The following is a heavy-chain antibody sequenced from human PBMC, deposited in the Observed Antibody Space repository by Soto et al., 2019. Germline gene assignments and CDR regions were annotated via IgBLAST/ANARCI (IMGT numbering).Heavy chain of an antibody. D-gene: IGHD2-8*01. J-gene: IGHJ4*02. Sequence: EVQLLESGGGLVQPGGSLRLSCAASGFTFSNYAMSWVRQAPGQGLEWVSAISGSGGNTYYTDSVQGRFTISRDNSKDALYLQMNSLRADDTAVYYCAKSFGQSDIILMTYARVSECWGQGTLVTVSS. V-gene: IGHV3-23*01. CDR2: ISGSGGNT. CDR3: AKSFGQSDIILMTYARVSEC. CDR1: GFTFSNYA.